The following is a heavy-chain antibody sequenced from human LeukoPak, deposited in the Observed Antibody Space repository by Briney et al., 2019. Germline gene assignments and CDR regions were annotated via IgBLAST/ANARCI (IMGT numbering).Heavy chain of an antibody. D-gene: IGHD2-2*01. Sequence: PGGSLRPSCAASGFTFSSYWMHWVRQAPGKGLVWVSRIYSDGNTTNYADSVKGRFTISRDNAKNTLYLQMNSLRAEDTAVYYCASDQGSTSRGIDYWGQGTLVTVSS. CDR1: GFTFSSYW. CDR2: IYSDGNTT. V-gene: IGHV3-74*01. J-gene: IGHJ4*02. CDR3: ASDQGSTSRGIDY.